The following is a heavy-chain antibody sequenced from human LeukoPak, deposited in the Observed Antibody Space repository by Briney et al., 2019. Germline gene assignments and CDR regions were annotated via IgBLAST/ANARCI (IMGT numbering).Heavy chain of an antibody. CDR3: AAVVVSGTPYFDY. D-gene: IGHD2-21*02. Sequence: PSETLSLTCTVSGDSIRSYYWTWIRQPPGKGLEWIGYMYYTGSTKCNPSLKSRVSISVDTSKNQFSLTLTSVTAADTAVYYCAAVVVSGTPYFDYWGQGTLVTVSS. J-gene: IGHJ4*02. V-gene: IGHV4-59*03. CDR2: MYYTGST. CDR1: GDSIRSYY.